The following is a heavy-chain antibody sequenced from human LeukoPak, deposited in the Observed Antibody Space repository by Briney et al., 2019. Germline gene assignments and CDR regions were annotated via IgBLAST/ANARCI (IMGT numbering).Heavy chain of an antibody. CDR1: GFTFSTCT. V-gene: IGHV3-21*01. CDR3: ARRLEGNYYAPLDY. J-gene: IGHJ4*02. CDR2: ISSSSSYI. Sequence: PGGSLRLSCAASGFTFSTCTMSWVRQAPGKGLEWVSSISSSSSYIYYADSVKGRFTISRDNAKNSLYLQMNSLRAEDTAVYYCARRLEGNYYAPLDYWGQGTLVTVSS. D-gene: IGHD3-10*01.